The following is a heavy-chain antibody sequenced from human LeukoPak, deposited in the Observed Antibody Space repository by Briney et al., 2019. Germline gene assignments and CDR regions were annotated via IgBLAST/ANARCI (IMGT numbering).Heavy chain of an antibody. CDR2: ISYDGSNK. Sequence: GGSLRLSCAASGFTFSSYAMHWVRQAPGKGLEWVAVISYDGSNKYYADSVKGRFTISRDNAKNSLYLQMNSLRAEDTAVYYCARKNWYNFDYWGQGTLVTVFS. CDR3: ARKNWYNFDY. D-gene: IGHD1/OR15-1a*01. V-gene: IGHV3-30*04. J-gene: IGHJ4*02. CDR1: GFTFSSYA.